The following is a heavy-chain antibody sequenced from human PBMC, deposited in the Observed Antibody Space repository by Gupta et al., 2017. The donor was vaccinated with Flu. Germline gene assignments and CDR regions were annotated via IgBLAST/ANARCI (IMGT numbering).Heavy chain of an antibody. V-gene: IGHV4-39*01. CDR1: GGSTTSSSHY. J-gene: IGHJ5*02. CDR3: SRFRDYFDP. Sequence: QLQLQESGPGLVKPSATLSLTCTVTGGSTTSSSHYWSWIRQPPGKGLEYIGSVYYGGSTYHNPSPPSPVTIARDNFKNPFYPQADLCDGANTALMFGSRFRDYFDPLGQGTLVHVS. D-gene: IGHD3-10*02. CDR2: VYYGGST.